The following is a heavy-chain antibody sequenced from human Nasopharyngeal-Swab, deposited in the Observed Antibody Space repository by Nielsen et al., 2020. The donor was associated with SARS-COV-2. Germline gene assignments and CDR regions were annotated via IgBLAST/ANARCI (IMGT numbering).Heavy chain of an antibody. CDR1: GGSISSSSYY. CDR3: ASLEGITVAGTLIDY. Sequence: SETLSPTCTVSGGSISSSSYYWGWIRQPPGKGLEWIGSIYYSGSTYYNPSLKSRVTISVDTSKNQFSLKLSSVTAADTAVYYCASLEGITVAGTLIDYWGQGTLVTVSS. CDR2: IYYSGST. D-gene: IGHD6-19*01. V-gene: IGHV4-39*01. J-gene: IGHJ4*02.